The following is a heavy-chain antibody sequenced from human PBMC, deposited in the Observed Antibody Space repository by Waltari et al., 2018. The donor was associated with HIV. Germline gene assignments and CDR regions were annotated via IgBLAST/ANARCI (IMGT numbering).Heavy chain of an antibody. CDR3: AREGGRDCSGGTCYIDY. CDR1: GFTFSSSW. Sequence: EVEVVESGGGLVQPGGSLRLSCAVSGFTFSSSWMSWVRQAPGKGLAWVANINQDGSEIYYVASVEGRFTISRDNSKNLLYLQMNSLRAEDTAVYYCAREGGRDCSGGTCYIDYWGQGTLVTVSS. D-gene: IGHD2-15*01. J-gene: IGHJ4*02. CDR2: INQDGSEI. V-gene: IGHV3-7*01.